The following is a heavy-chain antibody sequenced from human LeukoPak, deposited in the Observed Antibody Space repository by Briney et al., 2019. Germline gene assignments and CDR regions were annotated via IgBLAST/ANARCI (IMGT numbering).Heavy chain of an antibody. CDR2: IYTSGST. CDR1: GSSISSYY. V-gene: IGHV4-4*07. Sequence: SETLSLTCTVSGSSISSYYWSWIRQPAGKGLEWIGRIYTSGSTNYNPSLKSRVTMSVDMSKNQFSLKLSSVTAADTAVYYCARAMDCGDYVQDAFDIWGQGTMVTVSS. CDR3: ARAMDCGDYVQDAFDI. D-gene: IGHD4-17*01. J-gene: IGHJ3*02.